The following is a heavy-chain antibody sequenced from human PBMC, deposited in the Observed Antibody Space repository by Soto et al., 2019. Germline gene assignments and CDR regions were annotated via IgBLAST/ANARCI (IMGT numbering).Heavy chain of an antibody. Sequence: SETMSLTCTVSGGSIRSYYWSWIRQPPGKGLEWIGYIYYSGSTNYNPSLKSRVPISVDTSKNQFSLKLTSVTAAATAVDYCARRYCANFDSWGQGTPVTVSS. D-gene: IGHD2-21*01. J-gene: IGHJ4*02. CDR2: IYYSGST. CDR3: ARRYCANFDS. V-gene: IGHV4-59*01. CDR1: GGSIRSYY.